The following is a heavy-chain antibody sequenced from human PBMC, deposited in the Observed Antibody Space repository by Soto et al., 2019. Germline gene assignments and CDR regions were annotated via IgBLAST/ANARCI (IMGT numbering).Heavy chain of an antibody. V-gene: IGHV3-21*01. Sequence: PGGSLRLSCAASGFTFSSYSMNWVRQAPGKGLEWVSSMSSSSSYIYYADSVKGRFTISRDNAKNSLYLQMSSLRAEDTAVYYCASLRLTGYYDAFDIWGQGTMVTVSS. D-gene: IGHD3-9*01. CDR3: ASLRLTGYYDAFDI. CDR1: GFTFSSYS. CDR2: MSSSSSYI. J-gene: IGHJ3*02.